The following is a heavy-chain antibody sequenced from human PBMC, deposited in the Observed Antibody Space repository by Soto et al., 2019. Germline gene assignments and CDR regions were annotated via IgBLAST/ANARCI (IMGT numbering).Heavy chain of an antibody. D-gene: IGHD6-13*01. CDR3: VSSYTSIAAAGKEYYYYYYGMDV. CDR1: GYSFTSYW. V-gene: IGHV5-51*01. CDR2: IYPGDSDT. Sequence: GESQKISGKGSGYSFTSYWNVRVGQMPGKGRKGMEIIYPGDSDTRYSPSFQGQVTISADKSISTAYLQWSSLKASYTAMYYCVSSYTSIAAAGKEYYYYYYGMDVWVQGTTVTVSS. J-gene: IGHJ6*02.